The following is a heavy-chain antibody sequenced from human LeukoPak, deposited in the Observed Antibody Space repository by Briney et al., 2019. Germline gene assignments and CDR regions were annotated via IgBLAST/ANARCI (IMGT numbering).Heavy chain of an antibody. CDR3: TTASPHSNYYDSSGYSSEYYFDY. V-gene: IGHV3-15*01. J-gene: IGHJ4*02. D-gene: IGHD3-22*01. CDR2: IKSKTDGGTT. Sequence: PGGSLRLSCAASGFTFSNAWMSWVRQAPGKGLEWVGRIKSKTDGGTTDYAAPVKGRFTISRDDSKNTLYQQMNSLKTEDTAVYYCTTASPHSNYYDSSGYSSEYYFDYWGQGTLVTVSS. CDR1: GFTFSNAW.